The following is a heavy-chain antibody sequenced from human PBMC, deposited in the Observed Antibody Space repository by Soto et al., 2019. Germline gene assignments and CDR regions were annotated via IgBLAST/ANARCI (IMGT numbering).Heavy chain of an antibody. J-gene: IGHJ4*02. Sequence: GGSLRLSCAASEFSFSSYAMSWVRQAPGKGLEWVSVILSIGGSTYYADSVKGRFTISRDNSKNELYLQMNSLRAEDTAVYYCAKSRNWNCYDRGGYYVLVLDYWGQGSLVTVSS. V-gene: IGHV3-23*01. CDR1: EFSFSSYA. D-gene: IGHD3-22*01. CDR3: AKSRNWNCYDRGGYYVLVLDY. CDR2: ILSIGGST.